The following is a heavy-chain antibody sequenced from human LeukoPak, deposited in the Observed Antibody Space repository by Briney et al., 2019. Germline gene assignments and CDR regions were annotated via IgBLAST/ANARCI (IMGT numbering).Heavy chain of an antibody. V-gene: IGHV3-23*01. CDR2: ISGSGGST. CDR1: GFTFSSYA. J-gene: IGHJ4*02. CDR3: AKRRNKGYYYDSSGAYYFDY. Sequence: GGSLRLSCAASGFTFSSYAMSWVRQAPGKGLEWVSAISGSGGSTYCADSVKGRFTISRDNSKNTLYLQMNSLRAEDTAVYYCAKRRNKGYYYDSSGAYYFDYWGQGTLVTVSS. D-gene: IGHD3-22*01.